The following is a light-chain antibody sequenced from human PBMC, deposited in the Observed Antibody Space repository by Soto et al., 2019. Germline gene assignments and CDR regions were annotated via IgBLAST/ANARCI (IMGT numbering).Light chain of an antibody. CDR2: GAS. CDR1: QSVSSSY. V-gene: IGKV3-20*01. CDR3: QQYGSAPTT. J-gene: IGKJ1*01. Sequence: IVLTQSPGTLSLSPGERATLSCRASQSVSSSYLAWYQQKPCQAPRLLIYGASSRATGIPDRFSGSGSGTDFTLTISRLEPEDFAVYYCQQYGSAPTTFGQGTKVEIK.